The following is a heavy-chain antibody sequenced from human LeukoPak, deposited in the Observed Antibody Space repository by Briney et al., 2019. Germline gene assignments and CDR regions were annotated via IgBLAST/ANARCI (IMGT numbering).Heavy chain of an antibody. CDR2: IIPIFGTA. CDR1: GGTFSSYA. J-gene: IGHJ5*02. CDR3: ARGQQLAPVDGINWFDP. D-gene: IGHD6-13*01. V-gene: IGHV1-69*13. Sequence: SVKVSCKASGGTFSSYAISWVRQAPGQGLEWMGGIIPIFGTADYAQKFQGRVTITADESTSTAYMELSSLRSEDTAVYYCARGQQLAPVDGINWFDPWGQGTLVTVSS.